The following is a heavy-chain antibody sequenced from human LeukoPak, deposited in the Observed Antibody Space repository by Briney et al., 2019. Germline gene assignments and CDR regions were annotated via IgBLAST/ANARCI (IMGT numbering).Heavy chain of an antibody. CDR2: INDESSDI. CDR3: ARDTFQPGLIDS. CDR1: GFTFSLYA. V-gene: IGHV3-21*05. Sequence: GGSLRLSCAASGFTFSLYAMNWVRQAPGKGLEWVSYINDESSDIHYAGSVRGRFTISRDDARKTLYLQVSSLRVEDTAVYYCARDTFQPGLIDSWGQGTLVTVSS. D-gene: IGHD2-2*01. J-gene: IGHJ4*02.